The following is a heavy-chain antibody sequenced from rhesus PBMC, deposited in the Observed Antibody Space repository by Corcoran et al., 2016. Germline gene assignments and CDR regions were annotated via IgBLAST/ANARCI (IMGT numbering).Heavy chain of an antibody. CDR2: IYVSCGLT. D-gene: IGHD1-44*02. CDR1: GDSISSSNW. J-gene: IGHJ4*01. Sequence: QVQLQESGPAVVKPSETLSLTCAVPGDSISSSNWWSWLPQPPGKGLAWIGRIYVSCGLTEYNPSLTSRVTISLATSKSQFSLKLSSVGAAAIAVYYCARDGSHWGQGVLVTVSS. V-gene: IGHV4-93*01. CDR3: ARDGSH.